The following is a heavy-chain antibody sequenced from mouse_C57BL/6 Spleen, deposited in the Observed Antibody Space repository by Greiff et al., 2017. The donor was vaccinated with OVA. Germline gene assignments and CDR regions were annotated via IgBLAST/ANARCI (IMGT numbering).Heavy chain of an antibody. D-gene: IGHD2-5*01. CDR1: GYTFTSYW. V-gene: IGHV1-7*01. Sequence: AQLQQSGAELAKPGASVKLSCKASGYTFTSYWMHWVKQRPGQGLEWIGYINPSSGYTKYNQKFKDKATLTADKSSSTAYVQLSSLTYEDSAVYYCARAYSNYEGAMDYWGQGTSVTVSS. CDR2: INPSSGYT. CDR3: ARAYSNYEGAMDY. J-gene: IGHJ4*01.